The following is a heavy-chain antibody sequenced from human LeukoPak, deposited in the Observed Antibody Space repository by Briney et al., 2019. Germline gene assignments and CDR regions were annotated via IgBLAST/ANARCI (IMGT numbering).Heavy chain of an antibody. D-gene: IGHD5-18*01. CDR2: INPSGGST. CDR1: GYTFTSYA. J-gene: IGHJ6*03. V-gene: IGHV1-46*01. CDR3: ARSRYSYGLMDYYYYYMDV. Sequence: GASVKVSCKASGYTFTSYAMNWVRQAPGQGLEWMGIINPSGGSTSYAQKFQGRVTMTRDTSTSTVYMELSSLRSEDTAVYYCARSRYSYGLMDYYYYYMDVWGKGTTVTISS.